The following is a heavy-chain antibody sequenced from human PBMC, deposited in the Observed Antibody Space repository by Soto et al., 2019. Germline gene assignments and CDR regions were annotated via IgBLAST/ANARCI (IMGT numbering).Heavy chain of an antibody. CDR2: ITDNGGDA. Sequence: QPGGSLRLSCVASGLTFGSRAMSWVRQAPGEGLQWVATITDNGGDAKYADSVRGRFVISRDNSKKTLYLQMTSLTAEDSAMYFCARGSTGSYPGSRIFDFWGRGTLVTVSS. D-gene: IGHD3-10*01. CDR3: ARGSTGSYPGSRIFDF. CDR1: GLTFGSRA. J-gene: IGHJ4*02. V-gene: IGHV3-23*01.